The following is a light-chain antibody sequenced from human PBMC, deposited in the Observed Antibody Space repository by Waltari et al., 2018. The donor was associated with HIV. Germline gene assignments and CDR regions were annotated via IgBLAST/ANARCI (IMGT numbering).Light chain of an antibody. CDR3: QVWDTVTDQGV. CDR1: NIGSHS. V-gene: IGLV3-21*04. J-gene: IGLJ3*02. Sequence: YVLTQPPSVSVAPGKTASLACGGDNIGSHSVHWYQQKPGQAPVLVVYYDSERPSGISERISGSNSGNTATLTISRVEAGDEADYYCQVWDTVTDQGVFGGGTKLTVL. CDR2: YDS.